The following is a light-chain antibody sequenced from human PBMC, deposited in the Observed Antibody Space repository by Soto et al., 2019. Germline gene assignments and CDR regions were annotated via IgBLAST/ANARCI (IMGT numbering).Light chain of an antibody. CDR1: QAIGND. CDR2: AAS. Sequence: AIQMTQSPSSLSASVGDRVTITCRASQAIGNDLGWYQQIPGKAPKLLIYAASRLHSGVPSKFSGSGSGSDFTLTISSLQPEDFATYYCLQNYRSPWTFGQWTKVELK. CDR3: LQNYRSPWT. V-gene: IGKV1-6*01. J-gene: IGKJ1*01.